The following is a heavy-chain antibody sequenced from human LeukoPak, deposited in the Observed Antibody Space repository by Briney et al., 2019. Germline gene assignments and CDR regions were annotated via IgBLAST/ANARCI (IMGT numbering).Heavy chain of an antibody. V-gene: IGHV3-30*18. CDR2: ISDDGINK. CDR1: GFTFSSYG. Sequence: GGSLRLSCAASGFTFSSYGMHWVRQAPGKGLEWVAVISDDGINKYYADSVKGRFTISRDNSKNTLYLQMNSLRAEDTAVYYCAKEFGRYSGYAYAFNIWGKGQWSPSLQ. D-gene: IGHD5-12*01. J-gene: IGHJ3*02. CDR3: AKEFGRYSGYAYAFNI.